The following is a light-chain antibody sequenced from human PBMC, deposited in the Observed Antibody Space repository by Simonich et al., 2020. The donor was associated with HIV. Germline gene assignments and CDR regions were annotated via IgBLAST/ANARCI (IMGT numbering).Light chain of an antibody. CDR3: QQYGTSST. J-gene: IGKJ4*01. Sequence: EIVLTQSPGTLSWSPGERATLSRRASQSVTSTFLAWYQQKPGQAPRLLIDGASSRATGIPDRFSGSGSGTDFTLTISRLEPEDFAVYYCQQYGTSSTFGGGTKVEIK. CDR2: GAS. CDR1: QSVTSTF. V-gene: IGKV3-20*01.